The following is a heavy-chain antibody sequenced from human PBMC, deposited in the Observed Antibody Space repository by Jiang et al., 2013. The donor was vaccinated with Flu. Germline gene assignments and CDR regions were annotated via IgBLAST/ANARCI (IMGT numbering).Heavy chain of an antibody. V-gene: IGHV6-1*01. Sequence: QTLSLTCAISGDSVSRSIVTWNWIRQSPSRGLEWLGRTYYRSKWYNDYAVSVKSRITINPDTSKNQFSLQLNSVTPEDTAVYYCARGRYSSSWDFDYWGQGTLVTVSS. CDR3: ARGRYSSSWDFDY. CDR1: GDSVSRSIVT. J-gene: IGHJ4*02. D-gene: IGHD6-13*01. CDR2: TYYRSKWYN.